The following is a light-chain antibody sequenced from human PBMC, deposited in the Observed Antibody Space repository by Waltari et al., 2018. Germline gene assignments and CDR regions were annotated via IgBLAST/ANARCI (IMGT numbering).Light chain of an antibody. CDR3: QSYDSSLRGFSV. V-gene: IGLV1-40*01. CDR1: SSNILAGDV. CDR2: DNT. J-gene: IGLJ1*01. Sequence: QSVLTQPPSLSGSPWQRVTIHRTGISSNILAGDVGQWYHQFPGTAPKLLIYDNTNRPSGVPARFSGSKSGTSASLAIPGLQAEDEADYYCQSYDSSLRGFSVYGTGTKVTV.